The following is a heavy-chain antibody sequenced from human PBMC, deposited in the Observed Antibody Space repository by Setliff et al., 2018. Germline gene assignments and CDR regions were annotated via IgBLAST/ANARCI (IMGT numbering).Heavy chain of an antibody. CDR3: ARGQATSGLSDD. CDR1: GGTFSSYA. Sequence: SVKVSCKASGGTFSSYAISWVRQAPGQGLEWMGGIIPILGIADYAQKFQGRVTITGDESTSTAYMELSSLRSEDTAVYYCARGQATSGLSDDWGQGTLVTVSS. J-gene: IGHJ4*02. D-gene: IGHD1-26*01. CDR2: IIPILGIA. V-gene: IGHV1-69*10.